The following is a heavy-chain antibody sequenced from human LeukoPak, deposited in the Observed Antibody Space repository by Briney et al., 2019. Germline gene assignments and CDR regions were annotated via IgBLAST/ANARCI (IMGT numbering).Heavy chain of an antibody. CDR3: ATSDTVSTYNWFDP. V-gene: IGHV4-39*01. CDR1: GGSISSNTYF. D-gene: IGHD5/OR15-5a*01. CDR2: IRYSGST. J-gene: IGHJ5*02. Sequence: SETLSLTCNVSGGSISSNTYFWGWIRRPPGKGLEWIGSIRYSGSTYYNPSLKSRVTISVDTSKNQFSLNLSFLTAADTAVYYCATSDTVSTYNWFDPWGQGTLVTAS.